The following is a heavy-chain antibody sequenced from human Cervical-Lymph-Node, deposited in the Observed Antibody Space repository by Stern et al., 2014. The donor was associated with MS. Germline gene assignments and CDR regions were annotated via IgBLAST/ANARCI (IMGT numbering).Heavy chain of an antibody. D-gene: IGHD3-3*01. Sequence: VQLVESGGGLIQPGGSLRLSCAAPGFIVSKNYMSWVRQAPGKGLEWVSLIYTDGSTDDAASVKGRFTISRDSSKNKLFLQMNSLRAEDTAMYYCARAIFGVNTAAMAPDAFDSWGQGTMVTVSS. CDR1: GFIVSKNY. J-gene: IGHJ3*01. V-gene: IGHV3-53*01. CDR3: ARAIFGVNTAAMAPDAFDS. CDR2: IYTDGST.